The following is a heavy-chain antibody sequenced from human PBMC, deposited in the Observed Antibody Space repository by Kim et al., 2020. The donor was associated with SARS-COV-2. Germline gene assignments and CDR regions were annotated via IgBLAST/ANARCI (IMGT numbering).Heavy chain of an antibody. Sequence: SETLSLTCAVYGGSFSGYYWSWIRQPPGKGLEWIGEINHSGSTNYNPSLKSRVTISVDTSKNQFSLKLSSVTAADTAVYYCASFPPWFKTFDYWGQGTLVTVSS. J-gene: IGHJ4*02. CDR1: GGSFSGYY. CDR2: INHSGST. CDR3: ASFPPWFKTFDY. D-gene: IGHD3-9*01. V-gene: IGHV4-34*01.